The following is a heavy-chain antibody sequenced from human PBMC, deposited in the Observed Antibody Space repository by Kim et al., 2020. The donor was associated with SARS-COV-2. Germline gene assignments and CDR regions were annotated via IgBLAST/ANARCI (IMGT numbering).Heavy chain of an antibody. D-gene: IGHD5-18*01. J-gene: IGHJ4*02. CDR1: GGTFSSYA. Sequence: SVKVSCKASGGTFSSYAISWVRQAPGQGLEWMGRIIPILGIANYAQKFQGRVTITADKSTSTAYMELSSLRSEDTAVYYCASLTGYSYGPFDYWGQGTL. V-gene: IGHV1-69*04. CDR3: ASLTGYSYGPFDY. CDR2: IIPILGIA.